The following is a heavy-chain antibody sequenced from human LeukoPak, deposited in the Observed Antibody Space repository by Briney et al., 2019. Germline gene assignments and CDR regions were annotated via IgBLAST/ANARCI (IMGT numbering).Heavy chain of an antibody. CDR1: AASLSSYY. CDR3: ARDRGAAAGSPYFYFGY. V-gene: IGHV4-59*01. CDR2: IYNIGST. D-gene: IGHD6-13*01. Sequence: TLSLTCTVSAASLSSYYWSWIRQPPGKGLGWVGYIYNIGSTVYNPSLKSRVTILVDTSKNQFSLKLNSVTAADTAVYYCARDRGAAAGSPYFYFGYWGQGTLVTVSS. J-gene: IGHJ4*02.